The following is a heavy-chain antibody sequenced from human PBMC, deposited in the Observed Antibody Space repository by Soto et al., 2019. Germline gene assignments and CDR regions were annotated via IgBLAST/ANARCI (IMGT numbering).Heavy chain of an antibody. D-gene: IGHD6-13*01. V-gene: IGHV3-11*06. CDR2: ISSSSSYT. J-gene: IGHJ4*02. CDR1: GFTFSDYY. CDR3: ARDQRIAAAGRAPDY. Sequence: QVQLVESGGGLVKPGGSLRLSCAASGFTFSDYYMSWIRQAPGKGLEWVSYISSSSSYTNYADSVKGRFTISRDNAKNSLYLQMNSLRAEDTAVYYCARDQRIAAAGRAPDYWGQGTLVTVSS.